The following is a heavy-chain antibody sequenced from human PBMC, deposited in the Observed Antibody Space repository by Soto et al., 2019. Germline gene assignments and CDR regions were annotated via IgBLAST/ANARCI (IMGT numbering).Heavy chain of an antibody. CDR2: ISYDGSNQ. Sequence: QVQLVESGGGVVQPGGSQRLSCAASGITFSGYGMHWVRQAPGKGLEWLTTISYDGSNQHYADSVQGRFTISRDNPKNTVYLQMNSLRAEDTAVYYCARDGAGHCSNGVCYMSWFDPWGQGTLVTVSS. CDR3: ARDGAGHCSNGVCYMSWFDP. V-gene: IGHV3-33*01. J-gene: IGHJ5*02. D-gene: IGHD2-8*01. CDR1: GITFSGYG.